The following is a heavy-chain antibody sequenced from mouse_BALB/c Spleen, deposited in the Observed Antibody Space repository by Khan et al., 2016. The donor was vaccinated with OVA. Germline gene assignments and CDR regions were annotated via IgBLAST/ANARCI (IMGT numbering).Heavy chain of an antibody. CDR1: GFTFTSYW. CDR2: INPNTDYT. CDR3: VKHGSSSAGITY. V-gene: IGHV1-7*01. Sequence: QVRLQQSGAELAKPGASVKMSCKASGFTFTSYWMHWLKQRPGQGLEWIGYINPNTDYTEYNQKFKDKATLTADKSSSTAYMQLTSLTTEDSAVYYCVKHGSSSAGITYWGRGTLVTVSA. D-gene: IGHD1-1*01. J-gene: IGHJ3*01.